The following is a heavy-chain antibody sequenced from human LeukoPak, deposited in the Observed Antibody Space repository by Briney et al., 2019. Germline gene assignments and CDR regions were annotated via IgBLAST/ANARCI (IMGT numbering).Heavy chain of an antibody. J-gene: IGHJ3*02. D-gene: IGHD2-21*01. Sequence: RASVKVSCKASGYTFTGYYMHWVRQATGQGLEWMGWMNPNSGNTGYAQKFQGRVTITRNTSISTAYMELSSLRSDDTAVYYCARALIGRDAFDIWGQGTVVTVFS. CDR1: GYTFTGYY. CDR3: ARALIGRDAFDI. CDR2: MNPNSGNT. V-gene: IGHV1-8*03.